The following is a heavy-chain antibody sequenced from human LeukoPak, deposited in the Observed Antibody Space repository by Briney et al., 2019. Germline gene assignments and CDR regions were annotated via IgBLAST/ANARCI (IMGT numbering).Heavy chain of an antibody. V-gene: IGHV3-74*01. CDR3: AREEGGAGLYGFDI. CDR1: GFTFSRHW. CDR2: INSDGSIT. J-gene: IGHJ3*02. D-gene: IGHD1-26*01. Sequence: GGSLRLSCAASGFTFSRHWMHWVRHAPGKGLVWVSGINSDGSITTYADSVKGRFTISRDNAKNTMYLQMNSLRAEDTAVYYCAREEGGAGLYGFDIWGQGTMVTVSS.